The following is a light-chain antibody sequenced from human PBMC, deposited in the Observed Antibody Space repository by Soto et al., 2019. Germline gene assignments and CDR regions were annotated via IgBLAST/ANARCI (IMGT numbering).Light chain of an antibody. CDR1: QSVSSSY. CDR2: GAS. CDR3: QQYGSSPTLT. Sequence: EIVSTQSPGTLSLSPGESATLSCRASQSVSSSYLAWYQQKPGQAPRLXXYGASSRANGIPDRFSGSGSGTDFTLTISRLETEDFAVYYCQQYGSSPTLTFGGGTMVDIK. J-gene: IGKJ4*01. V-gene: IGKV3-20*01.